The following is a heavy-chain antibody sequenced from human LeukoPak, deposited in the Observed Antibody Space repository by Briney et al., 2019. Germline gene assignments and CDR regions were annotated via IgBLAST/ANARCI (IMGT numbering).Heavy chain of an antibody. CDR1: RFTFSSYS. Sequence: GGSLRLSCAASRFTFSSYSMNWVRQAPGKGLEWVSSISSSSSYIYYADSVKGRFTISRDNAKNSLYLQMNSLRAEDTAVYYCARAQVTMVRGVQHDAFDIWGQGTMVTVSS. CDR2: ISSSSSYI. V-gene: IGHV3-21*01. J-gene: IGHJ3*02. CDR3: ARAQVTMVRGVQHDAFDI. D-gene: IGHD3-10*01.